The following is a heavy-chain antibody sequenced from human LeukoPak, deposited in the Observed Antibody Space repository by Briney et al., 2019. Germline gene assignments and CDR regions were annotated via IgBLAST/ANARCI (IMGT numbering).Heavy chain of an antibody. CDR2: IYYSGST. D-gene: IGHD3-3*01. Sequence: PSETLSLTCTVSSGSISSSSYYWGWIRQPPGKGLEWIGSIYYSGSTYYNPSLKSRVTISVDTSKNQFPLKLSSVTAADTAVYYCASRLGIFALAWYFDLWGRGTLVTVSS. CDR1: SGSISSSSYY. J-gene: IGHJ2*01. CDR3: ASRLGIFALAWYFDL. V-gene: IGHV4-39*06.